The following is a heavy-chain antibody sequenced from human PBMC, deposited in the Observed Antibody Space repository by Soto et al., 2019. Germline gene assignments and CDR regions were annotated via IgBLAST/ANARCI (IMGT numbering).Heavy chain of an antibody. V-gene: IGHV3-23*01. CDR3: AKGHQRWLQFDSFDY. CDR2: ISGSGGST. Sequence: GGSLRLSCAASGFTFSSYAMNWVRQAPGKGLEWVSAISGSGGSTYYADSVKGRFTISRDNSKNTLYLQMNSLRAEDTAVYYCAKGHQRWLQFDSFDYWGQGTLVTVSS. D-gene: IGHD5-12*01. CDR1: GFTFSSYA. J-gene: IGHJ4*02.